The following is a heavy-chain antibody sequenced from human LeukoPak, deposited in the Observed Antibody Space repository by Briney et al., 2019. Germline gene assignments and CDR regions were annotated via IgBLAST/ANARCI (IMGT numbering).Heavy chain of an antibody. J-gene: IGHJ4*02. CDR2: IYYSGST. Sequence: SETLSLTCTVSGGSISSYYWSWIRQPPGKGLEWIGYIYYSGSTNYNPSLKSRVTISVDTSKNQFSLKLSSVTAADTAVYYCARHFLGDYYYFDYWGQGTLVTVSS. V-gene: IGHV4-59*08. D-gene: IGHD4-17*01. CDR1: GGSISSYY. CDR3: ARHFLGDYYYFDY.